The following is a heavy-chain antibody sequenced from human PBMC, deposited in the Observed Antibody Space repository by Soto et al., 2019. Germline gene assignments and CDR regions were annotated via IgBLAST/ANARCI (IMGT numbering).Heavy chain of an antibody. CDR3: AKEVKDIVVVVPSGKVV. D-gene: IGHD2-15*01. CDR2: ISYDGSNK. CDR1: GFTFSSYC. V-gene: IGHV3-30*18. Sequence: PGASLRLSCAASGFTFSSYCMHWVRQAPGKGLEWVAVISYDGSNKYYADSVKGRFTISRENSKKTLYLQMNSLRAEDTAVYYCAKEVKDIVVVVPSGKVVWGQGTTVTVSS. J-gene: IGHJ6*02.